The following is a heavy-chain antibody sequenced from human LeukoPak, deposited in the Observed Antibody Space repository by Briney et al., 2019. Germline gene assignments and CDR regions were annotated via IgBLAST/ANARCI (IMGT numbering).Heavy chain of an antibody. V-gene: IGHV4-61*02. Sequence: NSSQTLSLTCTVSGGSISSGSYYWSWIRQPAGKGLEWIGRIYTSGSTNYNPSLKSRVTISVDTSKNQFSLKLSSVTAADTAVYYCARSPGPMTTVTTRDYWGQGTLVTVSS. D-gene: IGHD4-17*01. CDR2: IYTSGST. CDR3: ARSPGPMTTVTTRDY. J-gene: IGHJ4*02. CDR1: GGSISSGSYY.